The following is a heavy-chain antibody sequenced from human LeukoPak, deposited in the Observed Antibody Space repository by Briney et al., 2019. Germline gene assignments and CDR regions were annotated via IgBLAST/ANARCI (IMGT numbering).Heavy chain of an antibody. J-gene: IGHJ4*02. CDR3: AKDPYSSSWYTHFDY. CDR2: IWYDGSNK. D-gene: IGHD6-13*01. CDR1: GFTFSSYG. Sequence: PGRSLRLSCAASGFTFSSYGMHWVRQAPGKGLEWVAVIWYDGSNKYYADSVKGRFTISRDSSKNTLYLQMNSLRAEDTAVYYCAKDPYSSSWYTHFDYWGQGTLVTVSS. V-gene: IGHV3-33*06.